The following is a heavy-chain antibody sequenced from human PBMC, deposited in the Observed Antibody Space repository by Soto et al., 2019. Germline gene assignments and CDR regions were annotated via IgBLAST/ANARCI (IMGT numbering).Heavy chain of an antibody. D-gene: IGHD6-19*01. V-gene: IGHV1-8*01. Sequence: ASVKVSCKASGYTFTSYDINWVRQATGQGLEWMGWMNPNSGNTGYAQKFQGRVTMTRNTSISTAYMELSSLRSEDTAVYYCARVWYGGWYVRGWFDPWGQGTLVTVSS. CDR3: ARVWYGGWYVRGWFDP. J-gene: IGHJ5*02. CDR1: GYTFTSYD. CDR2: MNPNSGNT.